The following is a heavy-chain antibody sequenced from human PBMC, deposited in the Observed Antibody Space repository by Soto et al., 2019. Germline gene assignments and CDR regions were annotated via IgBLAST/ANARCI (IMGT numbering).Heavy chain of an antibody. Sequence: SETLSLTCSVSGDSISNLDYFWAWIRQPPGQALEYIGYIYKSATTYYNPSFESRVAISVDTSKSQFSLNVTSVTAADTAVYFCARGRYCLTGRCFPNWFDSWGQGARVTVAS. J-gene: IGHJ5*01. CDR3: ARGRYCLTGRCFPNWFDS. CDR2: IYKSATT. D-gene: IGHD7-27*01. CDR1: GDSISNLDYF. V-gene: IGHV4-30-4*01.